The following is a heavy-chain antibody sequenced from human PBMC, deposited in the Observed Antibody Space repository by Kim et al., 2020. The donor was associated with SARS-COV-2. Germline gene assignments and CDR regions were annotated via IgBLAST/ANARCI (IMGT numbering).Heavy chain of an antibody. D-gene: IGHD3-10*01. Sequence: GGSLRLSCAASGFTFSNAWMSWVRQAPGKGLEWVGRIKSKTDGGTTDYAAPVKGRFTISRDDSKNTLYLQMNSLKTEDTAVYYCTALSITMVRGVFYYGMDVWGQGTTVTVSS. CDR1: GFTFSNAW. V-gene: IGHV3-15*01. CDR3: TALSITMVRGVFYYGMDV. CDR2: IKSKTDGGTT. J-gene: IGHJ6*02.